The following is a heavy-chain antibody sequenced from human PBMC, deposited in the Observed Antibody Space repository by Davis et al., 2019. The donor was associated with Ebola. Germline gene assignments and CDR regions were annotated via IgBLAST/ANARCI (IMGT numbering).Heavy chain of an antibody. J-gene: IGHJ6*04. CDR2: SRNKENRYST. CDR1: GFAFSAYY. Sequence: PGGSLRLSCAASGFAFSAYYMDWVRLTPGKGLEWVGLSRNKENRYSTEYAASVRGRFTISRDASENSLYLQMNSLRTEDTAVYYCAKSGLSFGVVKYHYGMDVWGKGTTVTVSS. D-gene: IGHD3-3*01. V-gene: IGHV3-72*01. CDR3: AKSGLSFGVVKYHYGMDV.